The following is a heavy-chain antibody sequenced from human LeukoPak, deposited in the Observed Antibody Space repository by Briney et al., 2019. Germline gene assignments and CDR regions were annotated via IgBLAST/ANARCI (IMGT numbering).Heavy chain of an antibody. D-gene: IGHD2-15*01. CDR3: ARAYCSGGSCYFDY. CDR2: MSYDGSNK. J-gene: IGHJ4*02. V-gene: IGHV3-30*03. CDR1: GFTFSTYG. Sequence: GGSLRLSCAASGFTFSTYGMSWVRQAPGKGLEWVAVMSYDGSNKYYADSVKGRFTISRDNSKNTLYLQMNSLRAEDTAVYYCARAYCSGGSCYFDYWGQGTLVTVSS.